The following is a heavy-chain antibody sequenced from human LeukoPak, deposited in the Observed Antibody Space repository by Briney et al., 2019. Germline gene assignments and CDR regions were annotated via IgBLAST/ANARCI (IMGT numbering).Heavy chain of an antibody. V-gene: IGHV4-39*07. CDR1: GGSISSGDYY. CDR2: INHSGST. CDR3: ARGDYLFDY. J-gene: IGHJ4*02. Sequence: SETLSLTCTVSGGSISSGDYYWSWIRQPPGKGLEWIGEINHSGSTNYNPSLKSRVTISVDTSKNQFSLKLSSVTAADTAVYYCARGDYLFDYWGQGTLVTVSS. D-gene: IGHD4-17*01.